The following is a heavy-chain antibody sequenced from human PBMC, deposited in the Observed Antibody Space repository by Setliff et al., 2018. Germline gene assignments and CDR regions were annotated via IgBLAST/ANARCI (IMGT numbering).Heavy chain of an antibody. Sequence: GASVKVSCKASGYTFTSYYVHWVRQAPGQGLEWMGIINPSGGSTSYAQKFQGRVTMTRDTSTSTVYMELSSLRSEDTAVYYCSRDLLRLYSGYEGAFDIWGQGTMVTVSS. V-gene: IGHV1-46*01. J-gene: IGHJ3*02. CDR1: GYTFTSYY. CDR3: SRDLLRLYSGYEGAFDI. D-gene: IGHD5-12*01. CDR2: INPSGGST.